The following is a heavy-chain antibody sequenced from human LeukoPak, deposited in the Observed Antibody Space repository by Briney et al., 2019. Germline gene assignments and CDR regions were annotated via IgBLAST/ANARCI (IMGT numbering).Heavy chain of an antibody. D-gene: IGHD1-7*01. CDR3: ARDLELRGYFDY. CDR2: INPNSGGT. V-gene: IGHV1-2*02. CDR1: GYTFTSYD. J-gene: IGHJ4*02. Sequence: ASVKVSCKASGYTFTSYDINWVRQATGQGLEWMGWINPNSGGTNYAQKFQGRVTMTRDTSISTAYMELSRLRSDDTAVYYCARDLELRGYFDYWGQGTLVTVSS.